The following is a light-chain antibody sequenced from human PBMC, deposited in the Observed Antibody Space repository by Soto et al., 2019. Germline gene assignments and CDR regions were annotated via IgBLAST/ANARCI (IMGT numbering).Light chain of an antibody. Sequence: DLQMTQSPSTLSASVGDRGNIPCRASQSISSWLAWFQQKPGKAPKLLMYDASSLESGVPSRFSGSGSGTEFTLTISSLQPDDFATYYCQQYGTYLWTFGQGTKVDIK. V-gene: IGKV1-5*01. J-gene: IGKJ1*01. CDR2: DAS. CDR1: QSISSW. CDR3: QQYGTYLWT.